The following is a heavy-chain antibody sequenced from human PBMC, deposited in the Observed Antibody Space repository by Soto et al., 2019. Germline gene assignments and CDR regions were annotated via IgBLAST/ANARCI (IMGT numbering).Heavy chain of an antibody. CDR2: ISSSSSYI. V-gene: IGHV3-21*01. J-gene: IGHJ4*02. CDR3: ARGRLGLPQASDY. CDR1: GFTFSSYS. D-gene: IGHD5-12*01. Sequence: EVQLVESGGGLVKPGGSLRLSCAASGFTFSSYSMNWVRQAPGKGLEWVSSISSSSSYIYYADSVKGRFTISRDNAKNSLYLQMNSLRAEDTAVYYCARGRLGLPQASDYWGQGTLVTVSS.